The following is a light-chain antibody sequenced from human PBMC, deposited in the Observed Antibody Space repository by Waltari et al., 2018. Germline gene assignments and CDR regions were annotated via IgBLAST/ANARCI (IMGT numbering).Light chain of an antibody. CDR3: YQHSSGYS. CDR1: QSVSSY. V-gene: IGKV3-11*01. CDR2: GAS. Sequence: VILPQSPAALSLSPGERATISCRASQSVSSYLAWYQQKPGQPPRLLIYGASSRATGIPDRFSGSGSGTDFTLTISSLEPEDVGVYHCYQHSSGYSFGQGTKVEIK. J-gene: IGKJ2*03.